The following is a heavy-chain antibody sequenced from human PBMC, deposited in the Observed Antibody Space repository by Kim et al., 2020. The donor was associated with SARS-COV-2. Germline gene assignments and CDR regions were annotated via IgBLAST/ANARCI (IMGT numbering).Heavy chain of an antibody. CDR1: GFTFGDYI. D-gene: IGHD6-25*01. V-gene: IGHV3-49*04. J-gene: IGHJ3*01. Sequence: GGSLRLSCTVSGFTFGDYIMNWVRQAPGRGLEWVGFIRDKSHGETTEYAAAVKGRFIISRDDSKSVAHLQMNSLNAEATAVYYCRSGPSDTTWRQGPIVT. CDR3: RSGPSDTT. CDR2: IRDKSHGETT.